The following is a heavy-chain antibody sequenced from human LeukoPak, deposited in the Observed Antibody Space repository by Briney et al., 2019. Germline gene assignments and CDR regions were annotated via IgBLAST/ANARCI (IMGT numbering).Heavy chain of an antibody. CDR2: IGGGLKT. J-gene: IGHJ6*03. V-gene: IGHV3-23*01. CDR3: AKDGQRFLESYYYMDV. CDR1: GFTFSTYG. Sequence: PGGSLRLSCAASGFTFSTYGMTWVRQAPGKGLEWVSAIGGGLKTYYADSVKGRFTISRDDSTNTLFLQMNSLRAEDTAVYYCAKDGQRFLESYYYMDVWGKGTTVTVS. D-gene: IGHD3-3*01.